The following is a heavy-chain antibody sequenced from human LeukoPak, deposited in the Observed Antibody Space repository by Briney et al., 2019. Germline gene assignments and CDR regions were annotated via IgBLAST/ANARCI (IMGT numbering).Heavy chain of an antibody. V-gene: IGHV3-30*02. Sequence: GGSLRLSCAASGFTFSSYGIHWVRQAPGKGLEWVAFIRYDGSNKYYADSVKGRFTISRDNSKNTLYLQMNSLRAEDTAVYYCARQVSVVVVLFDYWGQGTLVTVSS. CDR2: IRYDGSNK. D-gene: IGHD3-22*01. J-gene: IGHJ4*02. CDR3: ARQVSVVVVLFDY. CDR1: GFTFSSYG.